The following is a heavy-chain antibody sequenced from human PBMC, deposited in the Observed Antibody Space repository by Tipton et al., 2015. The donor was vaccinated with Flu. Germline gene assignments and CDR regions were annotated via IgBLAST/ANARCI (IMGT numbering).Heavy chain of an antibody. D-gene: IGHD4-17*01. CDR2: IYPGDSDT. CDR3: ARPRPNYGDYYYYYGMDV. CDR1: GYSFTSYW. Sequence: VQLVQSGAEVKKPGESLKISCKGSGYSFTSYWIGWVRQMPGKGLEWMGIIYPGDSDTRYSPSFQGQVTISADKSISTAYLQWSSLKASDPAMYYCARPRPNYGDYYYYYGMDVWGQGPTVTVSS. V-gene: IGHV5-51*01. J-gene: IGHJ6*02.